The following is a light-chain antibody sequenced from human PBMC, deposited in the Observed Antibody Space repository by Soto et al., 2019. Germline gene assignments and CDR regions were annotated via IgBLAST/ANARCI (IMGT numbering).Light chain of an antibody. CDR2: DNN. CDR1: TSNIENNY. V-gene: IGLV1-51*01. J-gene: IGLJ1*01. CDR3: ETWDSSLSAAV. Sequence: QSVLTQPPSVSAASGQTVSISCSGSTSNIENNYVSWYKQLPGTAPKLLIYDNNKRPSGIPDRFSGSKSGTSATLGITGLQTGDEADYYCETWDSSLSAAVFGTGTKVTVL.